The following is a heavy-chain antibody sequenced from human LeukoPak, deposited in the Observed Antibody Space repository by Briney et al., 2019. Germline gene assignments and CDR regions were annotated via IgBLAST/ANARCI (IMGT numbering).Heavy chain of an antibody. CDR2: ISAYNGNT. J-gene: IGHJ6*03. CDR1: RYTFTSYG. V-gene: IGHV1-18*01. CDR3: ARSLGYYDSSGYYLNYYYYYYMDV. Sequence: ASVKVSCKASRYTFTSYGISWVRQAPGQGLEWMGWISAYNGNTNYAQKLQGRVTMTTDTSTTTAYMELRSLRSDDTAVYYCARSLGYYDSSGYYLNYYYYYYMDVWGKGTTVTVS. D-gene: IGHD3-22*01.